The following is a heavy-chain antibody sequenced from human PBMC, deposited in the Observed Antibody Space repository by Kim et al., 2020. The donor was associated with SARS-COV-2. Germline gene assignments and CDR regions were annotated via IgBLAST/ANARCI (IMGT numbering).Heavy chain of an antibody. J-gene: IGHJ5*02. V-gene: IGHV7-4-1*02. CDR1: GYTFTTYA. CDR3: ARRSIIGTTGWFDP. CDR2: INTNTGNP. Sequence: ASVKVSCKASGYTFTTYAVNWVRQAPGQGLEWMGWINTNTGNPTYAQGFTGRFVFSLDTSVSTAYLQISSLKAEDTAVYYCARRSIIGTTGWFDPWGQGTLVTVSS. D-gene: IGHD1-20*01.